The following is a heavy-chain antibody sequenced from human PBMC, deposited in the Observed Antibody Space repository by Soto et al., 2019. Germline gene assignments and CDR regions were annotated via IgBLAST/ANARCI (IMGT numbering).Heavy chain of an antibody. J-gene: IGHJ4*02. CDR3: ARIEYSSSSASDY. CDR1: GGTFSSYA. CDR2: IIPIFGTA. Sequence: SVKVSCKASGGTFSSYAISWVRQAPGQGLEWMGGIIPIFGTANYAQKFQGRVTITADESTSTAYMELSSLRSEDTAVYYCARIEYSSSSASDYWGQGTQVTVSS. D-gene: IGHD6-6*01. V-gene: IGHV1-69*13.